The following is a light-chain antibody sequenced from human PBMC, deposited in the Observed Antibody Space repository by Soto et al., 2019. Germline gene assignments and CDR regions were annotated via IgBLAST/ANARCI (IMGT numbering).Light chain of an antibody. CDR1: QSISSW. Sequence: DIQMTQSPSTLSASVGDRVTITCRASQSISSWLAWYQQKPGKAPKLLIYDASSLESGVPSRFSGSGSGTEFTLTLSSLQPDDFATYYCQQYNSYSHTFGQGTKVEIK. V-gene: IGKV1-5*01. J-gene: IGKJ1*01. CDR2: DAS. CDR3: QQYNSYSHT.